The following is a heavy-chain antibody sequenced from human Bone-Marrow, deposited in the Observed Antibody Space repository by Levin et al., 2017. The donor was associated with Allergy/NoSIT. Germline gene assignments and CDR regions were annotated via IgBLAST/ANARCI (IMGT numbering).Heavy chain of an antibody. CDR1: GYTFTSYG. J-gene: IGHJ4*02. D-gene: IGHD6-13*01. V-gene: IGHV1-18*01. CDR3: ARRGTGYSSSWYYFDY. Sequence: ASVKVSCKASGYTFTSYGISWVRQAPGQGLEWMGWISAYNGNTNYAQKLQGRVTMTTDTSTSTAYMELRSLRSDDTAVYYCARRGTGYSSSWYYFDYWGQGTLVTVSS. CDR2: ISAYNGNT.